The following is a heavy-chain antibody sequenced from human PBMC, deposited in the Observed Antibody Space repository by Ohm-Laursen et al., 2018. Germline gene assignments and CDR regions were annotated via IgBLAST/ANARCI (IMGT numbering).Heavy chain of an antibody. J-gene: IGHJ4*02. V-gene: IGHV3-23*01. CDR1: GFTFTTYA. CDR3: AKCFGSSWVYFDY. CDR2: ISGSDGST. D-gene: IGHD6-6*01. Sequence: GSLRLSCSAFGFTFTTYAMDWVRQAPGKGPEWVSVISGSDGSTYYADSVKGRFTISRDNSKNTLYLQMNSLRAEDTAVYYCAKCFGSSWVYFDYWGQGTLVTVSS.